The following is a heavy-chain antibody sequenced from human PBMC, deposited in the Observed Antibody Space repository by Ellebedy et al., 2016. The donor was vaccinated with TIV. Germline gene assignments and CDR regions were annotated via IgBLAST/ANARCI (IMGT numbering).Heavy chain of an antibody. V-gene: IGHV4-59*13. CDR3: ARGAQGNTRTTHFDY. D-gene: IGHD2-2*01. CDR2: IYDNGGT. Sequence: SETLSLTCTVSGGSMTTYYWSWIRQHPGKGLEWLGYIYDNGGTNYNPSLKSRVTISVDTSKNQFSLKVNSVTAADTAVYYCARGAQGNTRTTHFDYWGQGTLVTVSS. CDR1: GGSMTTYY. J-gene: IGHJ4*02.